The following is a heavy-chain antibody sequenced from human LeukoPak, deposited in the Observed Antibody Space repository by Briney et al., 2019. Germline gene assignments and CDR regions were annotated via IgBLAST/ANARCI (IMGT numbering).Heavy chain of an antibody. V-gene: IGHV4-34*01. CDR3: ASLSLTLAAARCFDA. Sequence: PSETLSLTCAVHGESFSAYFWSWIRQVPGKGLEWIGEIDHRGSTNYNPSLKSRGTISVDTSKNHFSLSLTSVTAADTATYYCASLSLTLAAARCFDAWGQGTVVTVSS. J-gene: IGHJ4*03. CDR2: IDHRGST. CDR1: GESFSAYF. D-gene: IGHD6-13*01.